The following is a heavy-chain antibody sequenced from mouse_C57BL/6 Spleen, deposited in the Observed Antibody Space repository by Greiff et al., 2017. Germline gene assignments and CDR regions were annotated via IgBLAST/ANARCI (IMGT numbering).Heavy chain of an antibody. J-gene: IGHJ3*01. V-gene: IGHV1-26*01. D-gene: IGHD2-3*01. Sequence: EVQLQQSGPELVKPGASVKISCKASGYTFTDYYMNWVKQSHGKSLEWIGDINPNNGGTSYNQKFKGKATLTVDKSSSTAYMELRSLTSEDSAVYYCARDGFYDGYSPFAYWGQGTLVTVSA. CDR3: ARDGFYDGYSPFAY. CDR2: INPNNGGT. CDR1: GYTFTDYY.